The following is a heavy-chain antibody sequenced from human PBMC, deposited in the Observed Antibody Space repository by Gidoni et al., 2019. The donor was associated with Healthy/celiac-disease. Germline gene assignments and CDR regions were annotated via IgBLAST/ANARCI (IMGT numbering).Heavy chain of an antibody. CDR1: GFPFSSYA. J-gene: IGHJ4*02. D-gene: IGHD2-15*01. Sequence: EVQLVESGGGLVQPVGSLRLSCSASGFPFSSYAMHWVRQAPGKGLEYVSAISSNGGSTYYADSVKGRFTISRDNSKNTLYLQMSSLRAEDTAVYYCVKGYCSGGSCYYYFDYWGQGTLVTVSS. V-gene: IGHV3-64D*09. CDR2: ISSNGGST. CDR3: VKGYCSGGSCYYYFDY.